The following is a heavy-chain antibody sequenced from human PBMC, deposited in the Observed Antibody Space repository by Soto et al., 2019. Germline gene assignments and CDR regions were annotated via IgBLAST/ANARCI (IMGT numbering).Heavy chain of an antibody. Sequence: SGGSLRLSCAASGFTFSSYAMHWVRQAPGKRLEYVSAISSNGGSIYYANSVKGRFTISRDNSKNTLYLQMGSLRAEDMAVYYCARSEDIVVVVAAGIWYFDLLGRGTLVTVSS. CDR3: ARSEDIVVVVAAGIWYFDL. J-gene: IGHJ2*01. CDR2: ISSNGGSI. D-gene: IGHD2-15*01. CDR1: GFTFSSYA. V-gene: IGHV3-64*01.